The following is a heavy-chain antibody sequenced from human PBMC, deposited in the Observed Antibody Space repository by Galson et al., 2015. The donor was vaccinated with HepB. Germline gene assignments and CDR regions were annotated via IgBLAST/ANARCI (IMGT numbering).Heavy chain of an antibody. V-gene: IGHV5-51*03. J-gene: IGHJ6*02. D-gene: IGHD2-2*01. Sequence: QSGAEVKKPGESLKISCKGSGYSFTSYWIGWVRQMPGKGLEWMGIIYPGDSDTRYSPSFQGQVTISADKSISTAYLQWSSLKASDTAMYYCARRGGYCSSTSCYGHYYGMDVWGQGTTVTVSS. CDR2: IYPGDSDT. CDR1: GYSFTSYW. CDR3: ARRGGYCSSTSCYGHYYGMDV.